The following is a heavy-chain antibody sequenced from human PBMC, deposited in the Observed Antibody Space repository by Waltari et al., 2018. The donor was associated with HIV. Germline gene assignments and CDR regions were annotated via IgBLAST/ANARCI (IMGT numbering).Heavy chain of an antibody. CDR1: GGTFSSYA. D-gene: IGHD2-21*01. V-gene: IGHV1-69*01. Sequence: QVQLVQSGAAVKKPGSSVKVSCKASGGTFSSYAISWVGRAPGQGLEWMGGIIPIFGTANYAQKFQGRVTITADESTSTAYMELSSLRSEDTAVYYCAGKSGLHLSLGLPPRGVDYWGQGTLVTVSS. CDR3: AGKSGLHLSLGLPPRGVDY. J-gene: IGHJ4*02. CDR2: IIPIFGTA.